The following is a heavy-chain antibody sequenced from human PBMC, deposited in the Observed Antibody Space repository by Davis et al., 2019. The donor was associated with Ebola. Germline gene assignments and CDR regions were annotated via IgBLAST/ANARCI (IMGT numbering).Heavy chain of an antibody. CDR2: IIPIFGIA. V-gene: IGHV1-69*02. J-gene: IGHJ6*02. CDR1: RRTFSSYT. Sequence: AASVQVSCKASRRTFSSYTINWVRQAPGQGLEWMGRIIPIFGIADYAQKFQGRVTITADKSTSTAYMELSSLRYEDTAVYYCAKTVDYGDYVLTGLDVWGQGTTVTVSS. D-gene: IGHD4-17*01. CDR3: AKTVDYGDYVLTGLDV.